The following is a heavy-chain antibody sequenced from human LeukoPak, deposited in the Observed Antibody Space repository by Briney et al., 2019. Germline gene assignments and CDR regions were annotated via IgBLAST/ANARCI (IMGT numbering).Heavy chain of an antibody. Sequence: PGGSLRLSCEASGFTLSSYVMGWVRQAPGKGLEWVSTISGSGATTYYADSVKGRFTISRDNSENTMYLQMNSLRVEDSAVYYCAKALRGYSSSRFDKWGQGTLVTVSS. CDR3: AKALRGYSSSRFDK. CDR2: ISGSGATT. D-gene: IGHD6-6*01. J-gene: IGHJ4*02. CDR1: GFTLSSYV. V-gene: IGHV3-23*01.